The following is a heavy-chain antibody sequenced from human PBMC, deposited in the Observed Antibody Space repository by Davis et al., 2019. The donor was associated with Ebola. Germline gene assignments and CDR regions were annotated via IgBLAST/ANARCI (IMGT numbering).Heavy chain of an antibody. CDR2: INPHNGNT. J-gene: IGHJ4*02. Sequence: ASVKVSCKASGYSFTGNYVQWVRQAPGQGLEWMGWINPHNGNTNYAQNVQGRVTMTTDTSTSTAYMEVGILRSDDTAVYYCARAQFPTTSDHWGQGTLVTVSS. CDR3: ARAQFPTTSDH. D-gene: IGHD1-1*01. V-gene: IGHV1-18*04. CDR1: GYSFTGNY.